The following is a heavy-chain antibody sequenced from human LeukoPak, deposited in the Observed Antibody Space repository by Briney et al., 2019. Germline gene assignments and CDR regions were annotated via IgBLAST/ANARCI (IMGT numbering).Heavy chain of an antibody. J-gene: IGHJ6*03. V-gene: IGHV1-69*13. D-gene: IGHD2-2*02. CDR2: IIPIFGTA. Sequence: ASVKVSCKASGGTFSSYAISWVRQAPGQGLEWMGGIIPIFGTANYAQKFQGRVTITADESTSTAYMELSSLRSEDTAVYYCARDVVGYCSSTSCYRTGPHYYYYYMDVWGKGTTVTVSS. CDR1: GGTFSSYA. CDR3: ARDVVGYCSSTSCYRTGPHYYYYYMDV.